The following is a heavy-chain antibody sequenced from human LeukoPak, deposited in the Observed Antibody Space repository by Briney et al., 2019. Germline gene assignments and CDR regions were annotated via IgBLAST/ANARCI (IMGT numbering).Heavy chain of an antibody. V-gene: IGHV3-11*04. CDR1: GFTFSDHY. CDR2: ISSSGSTI. J-gene: IGHJ6*03. CDR3: ARRTLNYYDSSGHFYYYYMDV. Sequence: GGSLRLSCAASGFTFSDHYMTWIRQAPGKGLDWLSYISSSGSTIYYVDSVKGRFTISRDNANNSLYLQMNSLRAEDTAVYYCARRTLNYYDSSGHFYYYYMDVWGKGTTVTVSS. D-gene: IGHD3-22*01.